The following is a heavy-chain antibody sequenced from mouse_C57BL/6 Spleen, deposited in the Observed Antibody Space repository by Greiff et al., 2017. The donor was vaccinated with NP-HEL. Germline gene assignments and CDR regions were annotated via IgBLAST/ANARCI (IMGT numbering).Heavy chain of an antibody. Sequence: EVQRVESGEGLVKPGGSLKLSCAASGFTFSSYAMSWVRQTPEKRLEWVAYISSGGDYIYYADTVKGRFTISRDNARNTLYLQMSSLKSEDTAMYYCTRDYYGAWYFDVWGTGTTVTVSS. CDR1: GFTFSSYA. CDR2: ISSGGDYI. D-gene: IGHD1-1*02. J-gene: IGHJ1*03. V-gene: IGHV5-9-1*02. CDR3: TRDYYGAWYFDV.